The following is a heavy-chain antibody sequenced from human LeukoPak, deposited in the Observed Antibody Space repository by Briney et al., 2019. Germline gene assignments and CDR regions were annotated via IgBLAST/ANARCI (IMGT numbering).Heavy chain of an antibody. Sequence: GESLKISCAASGFTFSSYTMTWVRQAPGKGLEWVSVISGSGGTTYYADSVKGRFTISRDNSKNTLYLQMNSLRAEDTALYYCAKGRTGYIPDFWGQGTLVTVAS. D-gene: IGHD6-13*01. J-gene: IGHJ4*02. CDR1: GFTFSSYT. V-gene: IGHV3-23*01. CDR2: ISGSGGTT. CDR3: AKGRTGYIPDF.